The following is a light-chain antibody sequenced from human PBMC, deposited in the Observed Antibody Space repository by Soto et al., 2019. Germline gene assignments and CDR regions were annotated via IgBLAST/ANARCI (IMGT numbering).Light chain of an antibody. CDR3: QHCNDYSLT. J-gene: IGKJ1*01. Sequence: DIHMTQSPSTLSASVGDRVTITCRASQSISIWLAWYQQKPGKAPNLLIYTTSSLEGGVPTMFSGSGSGTEFTLTISILQPDDFATYYCQHCNDYSLTFGQGTKVEIK. CDR2: TTS. V-gene: IGKV1-5*03. CDR1: QSISIW.